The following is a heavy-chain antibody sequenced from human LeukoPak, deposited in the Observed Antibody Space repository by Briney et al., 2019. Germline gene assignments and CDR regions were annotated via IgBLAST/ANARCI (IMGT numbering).Heavy chain of an antibody. Sequence: GRSLRLSCAASGFTFSSYGMHWVRQAPGKGLEWVAVISYDGSNKYYADSVKGRFTISRDNSKNTLYLQMNSLRAEDTAVYYCARVAPWEMVRGARGAFDIWGQGTMVTVSS. CDR3: ARVAPWEMVRGARGAFDI. CDR1: GFTFSSYG. D-gene: IGHD3-10*01. V-gene: IGHV3-30*03. CDR2: ISYDGSNK. J-gene: IGHJ3*02.